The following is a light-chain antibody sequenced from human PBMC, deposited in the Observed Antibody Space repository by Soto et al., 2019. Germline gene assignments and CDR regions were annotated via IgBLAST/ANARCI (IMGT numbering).Light chain of an antibody. CDR1: QSVLYSSDNKNY. CDR3: QQYYTTPS. CDR2: WAS. V-gene: IGKV4-1*01. J-gene: IGKJ3*01. Sequence: DTVMTQSPDSLAVSLGERATINCKSSQSVLYSSDNKNYLAWYQQKSGQPPKLLIYWASTRESGVPDRFSGSGSGTDFTLTISSLQAEDVAVYYCQQYYTTPSFGPGTKVAIK.